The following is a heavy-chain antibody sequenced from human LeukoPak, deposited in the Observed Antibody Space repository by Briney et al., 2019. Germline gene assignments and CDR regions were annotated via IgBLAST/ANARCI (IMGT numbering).Heavy chain of an antibody. CDR3: ARDAMRADIVVVIAAIDHYYGMDV. CDR2: ISAYNGNT. J-gene: IGHJ6*02. CDR1: GYTFTSYG. V-gene: IGHV1-18*01. D-gene: IGHD2-15*01. Sequence: ASVKVSCMASGYTFTSYGISWVRRAPGQGLEWMGWISAYNGNTNYAQKLQGRVTMTTDTSTSTAYMELRSLRSDDTAVYYCARDAMRADIVVVIAAIDHYYGMDVWGQGTTVTVSS.